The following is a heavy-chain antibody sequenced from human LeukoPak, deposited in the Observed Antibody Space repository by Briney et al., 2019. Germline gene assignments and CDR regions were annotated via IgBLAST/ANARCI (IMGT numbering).Heavy chain of an antibody. V-gene: IGHV1-18*04. CDR3: AREMDSSVTTGDDAFDI. CDR1: GYTFTSYY. D-gene: IGHD4-17*01. Sequence: ASVKVSCKASGYTFTSYYMHWVRQAPGQGLEWMGWISTYNGNTKYVQKFQGRITMTTDTSTGTAYMELRSLRSDDTAVYYCAREMDSSVTTGDDAFDIWGQGTMVTVSS. CDR2: ISTYNGNT. J-gene: IGHJ3*02.